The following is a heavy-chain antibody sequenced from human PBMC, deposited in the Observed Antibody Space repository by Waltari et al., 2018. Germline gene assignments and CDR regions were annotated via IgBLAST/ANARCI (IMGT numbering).Heavy chain of an antibody. V-gene: IGHV3-48*03. J-gene: IGHJ4*02. CDR1: GFTFSDFE. CDR3: SRGGSDFWTGTENRFYFDY. D-gene: IGHD3-3*01. CDR2: CSSSGTTI. Sequence: EVQLVESGGGLVQPGGSLRLSCAASGFTFSDFEMYCVRQIPGKGLEWVSYCSSSGTTIYDADSVRGRFIISRAIAKKSLYLHMNSLTAEDTAVYYCSRGGSDFWTGTENRFYFDYWGQGALVTVSS.